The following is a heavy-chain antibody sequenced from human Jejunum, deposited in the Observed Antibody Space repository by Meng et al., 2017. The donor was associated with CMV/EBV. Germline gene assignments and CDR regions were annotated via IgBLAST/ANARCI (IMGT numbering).Heavy chain of an antibody. J-gene: IGHJ4*02. V-gene: IGHV3-74*01. Sequence: AVSGFTFSTSWMHWVRQAPGQGLVWVSRIDGDETTTGYADSVRGQFTISRDNAKNTLYLEMNSLRDDDTGVYYCARAVSGGSLADYWGQGTLVTVSS. CDR1: GFTFSTSW. D-gene: IGHD6-19*01. CDR2: IDGDETTT. CDR3: ARAVSGGSLADY.